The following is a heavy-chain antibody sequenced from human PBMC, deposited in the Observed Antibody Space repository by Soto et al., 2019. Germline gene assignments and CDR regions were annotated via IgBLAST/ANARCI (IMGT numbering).Heavy chain of an antibody. CDR3: VDYWHGMDV. CDR2: IASEAGGGAA. D-gene: IGHD2-8*02. J-gene: IGHJ6*02. CDR1: GFTFTNAW. V-gene: IGHV3-15*07. Sequence: EPQLVDSGGGLVKPGGSLRLSCVASGFTFTNAWINWVRQAPGKGLEWVGRIASEAGGGAAEYAAPIKDRFVLSRDASIKTVFLQMNSLKTDDTAVYYCVDYWHGMDVWGHGTTVTVSS.